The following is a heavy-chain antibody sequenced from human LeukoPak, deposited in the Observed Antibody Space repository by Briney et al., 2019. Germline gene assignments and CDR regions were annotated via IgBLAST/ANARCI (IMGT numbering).Heavy chain of an antibody. CDR1: GYTFTSYA. CDR3: ARGVVHAGYSSSWYYFDY. CDR2: INAGNGNT. J-gene: IGHJ4*02. Sequence: ASVKVSCKASGYTFTSYAMHWVRQAPGQRLEWMGWINAGNGNTKYSQEFQGRVTITRDTSASTAYMELSSLRSEDMAVYYCARGVVHAGYSSSWYYFDYWGQGTLVTVSS. V-gene: IGHV1-3*03. D-gene: IGHD6-13*01.